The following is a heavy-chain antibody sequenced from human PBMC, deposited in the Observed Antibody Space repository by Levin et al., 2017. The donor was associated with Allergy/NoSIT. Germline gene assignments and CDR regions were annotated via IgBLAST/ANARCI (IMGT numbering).Heavy chain of an antibody. V-gene: IGHV3-11*05. CDR2: ISSSSSYT. Sequence: SCAASGFTFSDYYMSWIRQAPGKGLEWVSFISSSSSYTNYADSVKGRFTISRDNAKNSLYLQMNSLRAEDTAVYYCARDGSSGWKPSDYWGQGTLVTVSS. J-gene: IGHJ4*02. CDR1: GFTFSDYY. CDR3: ARDGSSGWKPSDY. D-gene: IGHD6-19*01.